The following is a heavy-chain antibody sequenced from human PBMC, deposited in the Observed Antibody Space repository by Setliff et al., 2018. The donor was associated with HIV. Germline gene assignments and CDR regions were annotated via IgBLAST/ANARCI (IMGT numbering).Heavy chain of an antibody. D-gene: IGHD1-26*01. J-gene: IGHJ4*02. CDR3: ARGRATHVRWELDY. CDR1: GASISSGHY. CDR2: IYHSGSI. Sequence: PSETLSLTCAVSGASISSGHYWSWVRQPPGKGLEWIGEIYHSGSINHNPSLRSRVIMSVDKSKNQFSLRLTSVTAADTAVYYCARGRATHVRWELDYWGQGTLVTVSS. V-gene: IGHV4-4*02.